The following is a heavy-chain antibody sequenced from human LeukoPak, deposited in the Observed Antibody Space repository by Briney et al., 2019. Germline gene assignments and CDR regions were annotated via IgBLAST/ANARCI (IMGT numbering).Heavy chain of an antibody. CDR3: ARRGKGGELIGYSPGYMDV. CDR1: GYSFTSYW. D-gene: IGHD3-10*01. J-gene: IGHJ6*04. CDR2: IYSGDSET. V-gene: IGHV5-51*01. Sequence: GESLKISCKGSGYSFTSYWIGWVRQMPGKGLEWIGIIYSGDSETRYSPSFQGQVNISADKSITTAYLMCNRPKASRPAVYYFARRGKGGELIGYSPGYMDVWGKGTTVTVSS.